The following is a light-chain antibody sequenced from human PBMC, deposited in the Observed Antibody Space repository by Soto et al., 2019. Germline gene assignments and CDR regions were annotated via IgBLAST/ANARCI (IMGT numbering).Light chain of an antibody. CDR1: QGIRNY. V-gene: IGKV1-33*01. CDR3: QQYDNLSIT. J-gene: IGKJ4*01. CDR2: DAS. Sequence: DIQMTQSPSSLSASVGDRVTITCQASQGIRNYLNWYQQKPGKAPKLLIYDASNLETGVPSRFSGSGSGTDFTFTIDSLQPEDIATYYCQQYDNLSITFGGGTKVEI.